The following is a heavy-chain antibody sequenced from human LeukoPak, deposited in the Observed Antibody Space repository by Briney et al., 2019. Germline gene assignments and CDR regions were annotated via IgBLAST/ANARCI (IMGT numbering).Heavy chain of an antibody. V-gene: IGHV3-74*01. J-gene: IGHJ5*02. Sequence: QPGEPLRLSCATSGFTFSNYWMSWLRQAPGKGLMWVSRIKSDGSSPTYAESVKGRFTISRDNARKTLYLQMNSLRVDDTAVYYCAKSDWFDPWGRGTLVTVSS. CDR3: AKSDWFDP. CDR2: IKSDGSSP. CDR1: GFTFSNYW.